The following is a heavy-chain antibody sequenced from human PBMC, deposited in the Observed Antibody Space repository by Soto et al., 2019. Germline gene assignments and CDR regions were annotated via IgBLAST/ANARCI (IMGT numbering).Heavy chain of an antibody. CDR2: IFHSGAT. CDR3: ARQLERGDLPEGFEY. D-gene: IGHD1-1*01. J-gene: IGHJ4*02. V-gene: IGHV4-4*02. CDR1: GDSISSSHW. Sequence: QVQLQESGPGLVEPSGTLSLTCAVSGDSISSSHWWSWVRQSPGKGLEWIGEIFHSGATKYNPSLESRGTMSVDKSNNQLSLKLRSVTAADTAVYYCARQLERGDLPEGFEYWGQGTLATVSS.